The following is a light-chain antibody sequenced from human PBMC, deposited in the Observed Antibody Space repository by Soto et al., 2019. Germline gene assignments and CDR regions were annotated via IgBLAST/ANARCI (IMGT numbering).Light chain of an antibody. CDR3: SSYAGTTLAVV. CDR2: EVS. V-gene: IGLV2-8*01. CDR1: ASDIGGYNY. J-gene: IGLJ2*01. Sequence: QSVLTQPPSASGSPGQSVTISCTGTASDIGGYNYVSWYQQHPGKAPKLMIYEVSKRPSGVPDRFSGSKSDHTASLTVSGLQAEDEADYYCSSYAGTTLAVVFGGGTKLTVL.